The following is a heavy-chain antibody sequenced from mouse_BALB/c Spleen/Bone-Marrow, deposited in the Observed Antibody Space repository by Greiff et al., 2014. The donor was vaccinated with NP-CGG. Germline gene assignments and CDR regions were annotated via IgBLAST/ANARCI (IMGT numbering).Heavy chain of an antibody. CDR1: GFSLTSYG. D-gene: IGHD2-3*01. CDR3: AREDLGWLLPN. V-gene: IGHV2-9*02. J-gene: IGHJ2*01. CDR2: IWAGGST. Sequence: VQVVESGPGLVAPSQSLSITCTVSGFSLTSYGVHWVRQPPGKGLEWLGVIWAGGSTNCNSALMSRLSISKDSSKSQVFLKMNSLQTDDTAMYYCAREDLGWLLPNWGQGTTLTVSS.